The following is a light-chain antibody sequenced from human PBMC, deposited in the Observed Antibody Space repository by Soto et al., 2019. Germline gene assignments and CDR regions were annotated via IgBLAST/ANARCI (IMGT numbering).Light chain of an antibody. CDR1: QSVSSTD. J-gene: IGKJ5*01. Sequence: EIVLTQSPGTLSLSPGDRATLSCRASQSVSSTDLAWYQQKPGQAPRLLIYGASSRATGIPDRFSGSGSGTDFTVTISRLEPEDFAVYYCQQYGSSPVTFGQGTRLEIK. CDR3: QQYGSSPVT. V-gene: IGKV3-20*01. CDR2: GAS.